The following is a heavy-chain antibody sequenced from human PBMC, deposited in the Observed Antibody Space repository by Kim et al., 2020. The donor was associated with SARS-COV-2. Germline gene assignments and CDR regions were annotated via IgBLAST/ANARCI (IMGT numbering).Heavy chain of an antibody. Sequence: YADAVKGRFTISRYNAKNTLYLQMNSLRAEDTALYYCAREDYYGLGVWGQGTTVTVSS. V-gene: IGHV3-74*01. J-gene: IGHJ6*02. CDR3: AREDYYGLGV.